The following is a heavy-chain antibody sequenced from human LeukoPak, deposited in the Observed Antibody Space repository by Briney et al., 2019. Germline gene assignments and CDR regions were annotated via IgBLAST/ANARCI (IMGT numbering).Heavy chain of an antibody. Sequence: SETLSLTCTVSGGSISNYYWSWIRQPAGKGLEWIGRIYTSGSTNYNPSLKSRVTMSVDTSKNQFSLKLSSVTAADTAVYYCARGAYSGRLAFDIWGQGTMVTVSS. V-gene: IGHV4-4*07. CDR1: GGSISNYY. J-gene: IGHJ3*02. D-gene: IGHD5-12*01. CDR2: IYTSGST. CDR3: ARGAYSGRLAFDI.